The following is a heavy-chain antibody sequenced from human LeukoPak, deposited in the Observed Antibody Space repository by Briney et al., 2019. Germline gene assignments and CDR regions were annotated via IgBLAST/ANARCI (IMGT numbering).Heavy chain of an antibody. D-gene: IGHD5-24*01. CDR1: GFTFSSYS. Sequence: GGSLRLSCAASGFTFSSYSMNWVRQAPGKGLEWVSSISTSSSYIYYADSVKGRFTISRDNAKNSLYLQMSSLRAEDTAVYYCAREERDGYNYYWYFDLWGRGTPVTVSS. V-gene: IGHV3-21*01. J-gene: IGHJ2*01. CDR3: AREERDGYNYYWYFDL. CDR2: ISTSSSYI.